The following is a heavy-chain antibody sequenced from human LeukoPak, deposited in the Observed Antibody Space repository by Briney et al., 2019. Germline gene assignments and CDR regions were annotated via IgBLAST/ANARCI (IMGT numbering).Heavy chain of an antibody. CDR2: ISGSGGST. CDR1: GFTFDDYG. Sequence: GGSLRLSCAASGFTFDDYGMSWVRQAPGKGLEWVSAISGSGGSTYYADSVKGRFTISRDNSKNTLYLQMNSLRAEDTAVYYCAKASSSGGAFDIWGQGTMVTVSS. V-gene: IGHV3-23*01. CDR3: AKASSSGGAFDI. D-gene: IGHD6-6*01. J-gene: IGHJ3*02.